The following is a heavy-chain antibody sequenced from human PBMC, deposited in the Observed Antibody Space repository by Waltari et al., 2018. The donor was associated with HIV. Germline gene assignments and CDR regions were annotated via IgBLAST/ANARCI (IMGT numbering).Heavy chain of an antibody. D-gene: IGHD2-2*02. CDR2: INHRGST. CDR3: ARARYCSSTRCYTKGRRNSFYYYALDV. J-gene: IGHJ6*02. V-gene: IGHV4-34*01. CDR1: GGSFSGYY. Sequence: QVQLQQWGAGLLKPSETQSLTCAVYGGSFSGYYWSWIRQPPGKGLEWIGEINHRGSTNYNPYLKSRVIISVDTSMNQFSLKLSSGTAADTAVYYCARARYCSSTRCYTKGRRNSFYYYALDVWGQGTTVTVSS.